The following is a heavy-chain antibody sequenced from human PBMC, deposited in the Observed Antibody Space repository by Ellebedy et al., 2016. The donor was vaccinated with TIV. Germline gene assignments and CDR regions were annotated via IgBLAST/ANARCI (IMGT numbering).Heavy chain of an antibody. CDR2: IKQDGSEK. J-gene: IGHJ4*02. Sequence: GESLKISCAASGFNFKSYWMHWVRQAPGKGLEWVANIKQDGSEKHHVDSVKGRFTISRDNAKNSLYLQMNSLRAEDTAVYYCAREAIPAVDYWGQGTLVTVSS. V-gene: IGHV3-7*01. CDR3: AREAIPAVDY. CDR1: GFNFKSYW.